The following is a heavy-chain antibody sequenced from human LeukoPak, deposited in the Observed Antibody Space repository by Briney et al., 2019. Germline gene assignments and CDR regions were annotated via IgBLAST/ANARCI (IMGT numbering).Heavy chain of an antibody. Sequence: ATVKVSCKASGYTFTSYYMHWVRQAPGQGLEWMGIINPSGGSTSYAQKFQGRVTMTRDTSTSTVYMELSSLRSEDTAVYYCATPYYYDSSGYYYSDAFDIWGQGTMVTVSS. CDR3: ATPYYYDSSGYYYSDAFDI. V-gene: IGHV1-46*01. J-gene: IGHJ3*02. CDR1: GYTFTSYY. D-gene: IGHD3-22*01. CDR2: INPSGGST.